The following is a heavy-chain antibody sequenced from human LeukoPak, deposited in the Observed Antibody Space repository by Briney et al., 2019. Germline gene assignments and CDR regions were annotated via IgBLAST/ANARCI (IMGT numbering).Heavy chain of an antibody. Sequence: ASVKVSCKASGYTFTGYYMHWVRQAPGQGLEWMGWINPNSGGTNYAQKFQGWVTMTRDTSISTAYMELSRLRSDDTAVYYCARSYMVRGQDFDYWGQGTLVTVSS. D-gene: IGHD3-10*01. J-gene: IGHJ4*02. CDR2: INPNSGGT. V-gene: IGHV1-2*04. CDR1: GYTFTGYY. CDR3: ARSYMVRGQDFDY.